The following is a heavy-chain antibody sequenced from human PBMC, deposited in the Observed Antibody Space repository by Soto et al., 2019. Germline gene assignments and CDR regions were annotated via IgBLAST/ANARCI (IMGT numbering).Heavy chain of an antibody. J-gene: IGHJ4*02. CDR2: ISYDGSNK. CDR1: GFTFNSYD. CDR3: AKEKVATIYTTTYFDY. V-gene: IGHV3-30*18. D-gene: IGHD5-12*01. Sequence: XGSLSLTCAVAGFTFNSYDQHWGSQDPGKGLEWVAVISYDGSNKYYADSVKGRFTISRDNSKNTLYLQMNSLRAEDTAVYYCAKEKVATIYTTTYFDYWGQGNLVTVSS.